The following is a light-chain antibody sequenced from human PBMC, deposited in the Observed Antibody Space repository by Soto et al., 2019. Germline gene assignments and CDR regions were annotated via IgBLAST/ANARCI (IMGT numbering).Light chain of an antibody. V-gene: IGKV3-20*01. J-gene: IGKJ1*01. Sequence: DIVMTQSPATLSVSPGERATLSCRASQSVSSNFAWYQQKPGQAPRLLIYDASSRPTDIPARFSGSGSGTDFTLTISRLEPEDFAVYYCQQYGSSGTVGQGTKVDLK. CDR3: QQYGSSGT. CDR2: DAS. CDR1: QSVSSN.